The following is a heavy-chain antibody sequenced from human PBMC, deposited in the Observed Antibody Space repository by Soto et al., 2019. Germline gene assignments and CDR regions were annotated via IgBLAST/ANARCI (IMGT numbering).Heavy chain of an antibody. V-gene: IGHV3-33*01. Sequence: QAQLVESGGGVVQPGTSLRLSCAASGFTFSDYGMHWVRQAPGKGLEWVALTWYDESIKVYADSVKGRFTISRDNSKNTLYLQMNNLRPEDTAVYYSARDYSAGAGENWFDPWGQGTLVTVSS. CDR2: TWYDESIK. CDR3: ARDYSAGAGENWFDP. CDR1: GFTFSDYG. J-gene: IGHJ5*02. D-gene: IGHD1-26*01.